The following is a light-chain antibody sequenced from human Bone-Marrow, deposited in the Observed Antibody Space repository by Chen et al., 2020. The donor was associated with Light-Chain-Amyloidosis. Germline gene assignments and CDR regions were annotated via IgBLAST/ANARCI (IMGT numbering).Light chain of an antibody. J-gene: IGKJ2*01. CDR1: QSISTY. CDR3: QQSYNTPHT. CDR2: AAS. V-gene: IGKV1-39*01. Sequence: DIQMTPSASSLSASVGDRVTITCRASQSISTYLNWYQHKPGVAPRLLIYAASKLQSGVPSRFSGSGSGTDFTLTISSLEPDDSATYNCQQSYNTPHTFGQGTNLEIK.